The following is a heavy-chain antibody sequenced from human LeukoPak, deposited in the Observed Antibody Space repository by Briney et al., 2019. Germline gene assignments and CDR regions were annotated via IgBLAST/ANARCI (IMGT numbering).Heavy chain of an antibody. CDR2: IKQDGSEK. V-gene: IGHV3-7*01. J-gene: IGHJ4*02. Sequence: GGSLRLSCAASGFTFSSYWMSWVRQAPGKGLEWVANIKQDGSEKYYVDSVKGRFTISRDNAKNSLYLQMNSLRAEDTAVYYCARDSYYYDSSGYYLLNYFDYWGQGTLVTVSS. D-gene: IGHD3-22*01. CDR3: ARDSYYYDSSGYYLLNYFDY. CDR1: GFTFSSYW.